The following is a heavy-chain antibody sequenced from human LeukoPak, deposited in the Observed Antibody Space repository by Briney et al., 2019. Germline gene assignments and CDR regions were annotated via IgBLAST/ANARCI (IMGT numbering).Heavy chain of an antibody. CDR1: GGSISSSSYY. CDR2: VYYSGST. Sequence: SETLSLTCTVSGGSISSSSYYWVWIRQPPGRGLEWIGSVYYSGSTYDNPSLKSRVTVSVDTSKSQVSLRLSSVTAADTAVYYCARLLYDRSGYYYFDYWGQGTLVTVSS. V-gene: IGHV4-39*01. D-gene: IGHD3-22*01. J-gene: IGHJ4*02. CDR3: ARLLYDRSGYYYFDY.